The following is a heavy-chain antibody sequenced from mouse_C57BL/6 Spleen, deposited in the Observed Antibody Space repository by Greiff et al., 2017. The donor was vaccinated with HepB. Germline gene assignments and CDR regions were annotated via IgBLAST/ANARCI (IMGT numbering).Heavy chain of an antibody. Sequence: EVKLVESGGGLVKPGGSLKLSCAASGFTLSDYGMHWVRQAPEKGLEWVAYISSGSSTIYYADTVKGRFTISRDNAKNTLFLQMTSLRSEDTAMYYWARITWYDYDGYAMDYWGQGTSVTVSS. V-gene: IGHV5-17*01. CDR1: GFTLSDYG. D-gene: IGHD2-4*01. CDR2: ISSGSSTI. J-gene: IGHJ4*01. CDR3: ARITWYDYDGYAMDY.